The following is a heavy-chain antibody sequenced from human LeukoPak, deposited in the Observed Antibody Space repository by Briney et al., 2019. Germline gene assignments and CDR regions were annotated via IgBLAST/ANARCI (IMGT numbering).Heavy chain of an antibody. CDR2: INRDASEK. J-gene: IGHJ4*02. CDR1: GFTFSSYW. Sequence: GGSLRLSCAASGFTFSSYWMTWVRQAPGKGLEWVANINRDASEKYYVDSVKGRFTISRDNAKNSLYLQMTSLRADDTAVYYGARDNPMVYATYDHWGQGTLVTVSS. V-gene: IGHV3-7*01. D-gene: IGHD2-8*01. CDR3: ARDNPMVYATYDH.